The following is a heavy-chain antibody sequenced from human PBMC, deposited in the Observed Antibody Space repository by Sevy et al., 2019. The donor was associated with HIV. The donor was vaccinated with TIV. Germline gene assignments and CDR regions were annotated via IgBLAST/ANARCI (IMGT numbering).Heavy chain of an antibody. V-gene: IGHV3-49*03. D-gene: IGHD5-18*01. J-gene: IGHJ4*02. CDR2: IRSKAYGGTT. Sequence: GGSLRLSCTASGFTFGDYAMNWFRQAPGKGLEWVGFIRSKAYGGTTEYAASVKGRLTISRDDSKSIAYLQMNSLKTEDTAVYYCSRGRGYSYGYVDYWGQGTLVTVSS. CDR3: SRGRGYSYGYVDY. CDR1: GFTFGDYA.